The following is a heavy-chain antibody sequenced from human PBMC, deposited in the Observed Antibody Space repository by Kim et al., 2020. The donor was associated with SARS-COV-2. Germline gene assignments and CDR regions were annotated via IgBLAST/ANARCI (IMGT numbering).Heavy chain of an antibody. CDR3: VKGVKLPDY. CDR2: ISGSGGVT. J-gene: IGHJ4*02. CDR1: GFTFSNYG. Sequence: GGSLRLSCAASGFTFSNYGMSWVRQAPGKGLEWVSGISGSGGVTQYADSVKGRFPISRDNSKNTLYLQMNSLRVEDTATYSCVKGVKLPDYWGQGILVTVSS. D-gene: IGHD2-8*01. V-gene: IGHV3-23*01.